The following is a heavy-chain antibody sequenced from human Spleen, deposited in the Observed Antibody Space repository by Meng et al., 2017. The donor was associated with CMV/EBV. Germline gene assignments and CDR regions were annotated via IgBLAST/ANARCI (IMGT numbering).Heavy chain of an antibody. CDR1: GYTFTWHG. CDR2: ISTYNGNR. V-gene: IGHV1-18*01. Sequence: ASVKVSCKTSGYTFTWHGVSWVRQAPGQGLEWVGWISTYNGNRNYAQKFQDRVTLTTDRSTSTAYMELRNLRSDDTAVYYCARAGHYYDSSGYHYWDQGTLVTVSS. CDR3: ARAGHYYDSSGYHY. J-gene: IGHJ4*02. D-gene: IGHD3-22*01.